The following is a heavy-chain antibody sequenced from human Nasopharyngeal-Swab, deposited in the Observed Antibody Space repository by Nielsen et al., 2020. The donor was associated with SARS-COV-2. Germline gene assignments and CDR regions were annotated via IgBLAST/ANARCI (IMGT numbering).Heavy chain of an antibody. V-gene: IGHV3-53*01. CDR2: IYSAGQT. CDR1: GFTFSGNF. D-gene: IGHD3-3*01. J-gene: IGHJ4*02. CDR3: ARGVGVDDFWSGRFDY. Sequence: GESLKISCAASGFTFSGNFMTWVRQAPGKGLEWVSVIYSAGQTNYADSVKGRFTISRDNSKNTLYLQMNSLRAEDTAVYYCARGVGVDDFWSGRFDYWGQGTLVTVSS.